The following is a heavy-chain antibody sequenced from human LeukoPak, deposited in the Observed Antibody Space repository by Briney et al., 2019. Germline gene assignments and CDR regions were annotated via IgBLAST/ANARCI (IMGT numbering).Heavy chain of an antibody. D-gene: IGHD3-3*01. CDR2: ISAYNGNT. CDR1: GYTFTSYG. V-gene: IGHV1-18*01. CDR3: ARGLRFLEWFFDY. J-gene: IGHJ4*02. Sequence: ASVKVSCKASGYTFTSYGISWVRQAPGQGLEWMGWISAYNGNTNYAQKFQGRVTMTRDMSTSTVYMELSSLRSEDTAVYYCARGLRFLEWFFDYWGQGTLVTVSS.